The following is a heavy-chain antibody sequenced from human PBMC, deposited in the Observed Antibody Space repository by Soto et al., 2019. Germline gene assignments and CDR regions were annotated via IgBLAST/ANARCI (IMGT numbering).Heavy chain of an antibody. J-gene: IGHJ4*02. D-gene: IGHD4-17*01. Sequence: QLQLQESGPGLVKPSETLSLTCTVSGGSISSSSYYWGWIRQPPGKGLDWIGSISYSRSTYYNPSLMSRATVSVDTSKNQFSLDVTSVTAAHTAVHYCARPHGDPLGYWGQGALVTVSS. CDR2: ISYSRST. CDR1: GGSISSSSYY. V-gene: IGHV4-39*01. CDR3: ARPHGDPLGY.